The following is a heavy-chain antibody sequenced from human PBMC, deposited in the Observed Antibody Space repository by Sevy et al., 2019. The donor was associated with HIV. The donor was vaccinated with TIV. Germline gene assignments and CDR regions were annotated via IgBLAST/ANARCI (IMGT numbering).Heavy chain of an antibody. J-gene: IGHJ4*02. CDR3: ASDATIAALSPFDY. Sequence: GESLKISCAASGFTFSDYYMSWIRQAPGKGLEWVSYISSSGSTIYYADSVKGRFTISRDNAKNSLYLQMNSLRAEETAVYYGASDATIAALSPFDYWGQGTLVTVSS. CDR2: ISSSGSTI. CDR1: GFTFSDYY. V-gene: IGHV3-11*01. D-gene: IGHD6-13*01.